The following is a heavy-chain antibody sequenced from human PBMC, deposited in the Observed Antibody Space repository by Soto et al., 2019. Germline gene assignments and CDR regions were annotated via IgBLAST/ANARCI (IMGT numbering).Heavy chain of an antibody. V-gene: IGHV1-18*01. CDR3: AREGPAPYYYYGMDV. CDR2: ISAYNGNT. J-gene: IGHJ6*02. Sequence: QVQLVQSGGEVKKPGASVKVSCKTSGYSFTTYGISWVRQAPGQGLEWMGWISAYNGNTNYAQKLQDRVTMTTDTSTSTAYMELRSLRSDDTAVYYCAREGPAPYYYYGMDVWGQGNTDTVSS. CDR1: GYSFTTYG.